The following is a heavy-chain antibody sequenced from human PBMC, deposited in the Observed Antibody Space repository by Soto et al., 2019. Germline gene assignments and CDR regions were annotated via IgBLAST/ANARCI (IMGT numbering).Heavy chain of an antibody. CDR1: GFTFSNYY. CDR3: ARSYSSGWEFDY. CDR2: ISSTGRTI. J-gene: IGHJ4*02. D-gene: IGHD6-19*01. Sequence: PGGSLRLSCAASGFTFSNYYMSWIRQAPGKGLEWVSYISSTGRTIYYADSVKGRFTVSRDNAQNSLSLKLNSLRVEDTAVYYCARSYSSGWEFDYWGQGTPVTVSS. V-gene: IGHV3-11*01.